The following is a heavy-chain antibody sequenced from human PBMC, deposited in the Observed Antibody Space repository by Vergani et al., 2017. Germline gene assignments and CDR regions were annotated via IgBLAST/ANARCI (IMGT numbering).Heavy chain of an antibody. CDR2: IDHTGRP. D-gene: IGHD4-11*01. V-gene: IGHV4-34*01. CDR3: ARVNTETNGHLYYYYSMGV. J-gene: IGHJ6*03. CDR1: GGSFTSYH. Sequence: QVQLQQWGGGLLKPSETLSLTCVVNGGSFTSYHWTWIRQSPGEGLEWVGDIDHTGRPDYNPSLKSRLTMSVDKSRNQFSLTLNSVTATDTAIYFCARVNTETNGHLYYYYSMGVWGQGTAVTVS.